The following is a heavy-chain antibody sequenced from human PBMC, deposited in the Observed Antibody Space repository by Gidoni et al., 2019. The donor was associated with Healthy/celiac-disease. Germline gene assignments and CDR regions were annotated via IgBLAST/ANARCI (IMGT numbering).Heavy chain of an antibody. Sequence: QVQLVQSGAEVKKPGSSVKVSCKASGGTFSSYAISWVRQAPGQGLEWMGGIIPIFGTANYAQKFQGRVTITADKSTSTAYMELSSLRSEDTAVYYCAREEGFWSGYYYYYYYGMDVWGQGTTVTVSS. V-gene: IGHV1-69*06. CDR1: GGTFSSYA. CDR3: AREEGFWSGYYYYYYYGMDV. J-gene: IGHJ6*02. CDR2: IIPIFGTA. D-gene: IGHD3-3*01.